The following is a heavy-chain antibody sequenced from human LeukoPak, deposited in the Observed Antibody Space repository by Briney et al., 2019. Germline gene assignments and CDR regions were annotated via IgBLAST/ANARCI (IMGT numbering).Heavy chain of an antibody. J-gene: IGHJ6*03. D-gene: IGHD3-10*01. CDR3: ARVGFPTYYYYMDV. Sequence: ASVKVSCKAPGYPFTTYDINWVRQAPGQGLEWMGWININTGNPTYAQGFTGRFVFSLDTSVSTAYLQISSLKVEDTAMYYCARVGFPTYYYYMDVWGKGTTVTVSS. CDR1: GYPFTTYD. V-gene: IGHV7-4-1*02. CDR2: ININTGNP.